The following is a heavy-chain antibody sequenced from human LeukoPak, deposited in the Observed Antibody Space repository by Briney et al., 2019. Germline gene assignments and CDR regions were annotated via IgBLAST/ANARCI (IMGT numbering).Heavy chain of an antibody. J-gene: IGHJ6*02. CDR1: GFSFSVFW. CDR3: ANPIYIAAPGSMYFDHYYGMDV. V-gene: IGHV3-7*01. CDR2: INQDGSEK. D-gene: IGHD6-13*01. Sequence: PGGSLRLSCAASGFSFSVFWMSWVRQAPGKGLEWVANINQDGSEKNYVDSVKGRFTISRDGAKNSLYLQMNSLRAEDAAVYYCANPIYIAAPGSMYFDHYYGMDVWGQGTTITVSS.